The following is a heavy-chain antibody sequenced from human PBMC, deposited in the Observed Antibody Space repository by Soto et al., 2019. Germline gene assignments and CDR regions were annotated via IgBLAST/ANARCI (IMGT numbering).Heavy chain of an antibody. D-gene: IGHD6-13*01. V-gene: IGHV2-5*02. J-gene: IGHJ5*02. CDR3: AHSTPDGYSSNWFDP. CDR2: IYWDDDK. Sequence: QITLKESGPPLVKPTQTLTLTCTFSGFSLSTSGVGVGWIRQPPGKALEWLALIYWDDDKRYSPSLKSRLTITKDTSKNQVVLTMTNMDPVDTATYYCAHSTPDGYSSNWFDPWGQGTLVTVSS. CDR1: GFSLSTSGVG.